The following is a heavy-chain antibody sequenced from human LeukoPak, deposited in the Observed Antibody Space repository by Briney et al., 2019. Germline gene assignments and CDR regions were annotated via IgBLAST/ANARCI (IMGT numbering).Heavy chain of an antibody. CDR2: INYSGGA. V-gene: IGHV4-31*03. D-gene: IGHD3-22*01. CDR3: ARADDSSGYRLYYFDY. Sequence: TLSLTCTVSGGSISSGGYYWTWIRQHPGKGLEWIVYINYSGGAYYNPSLKSRVTISVDTSKNHFSLKLSPVTAADTAVYYCARADDSSGYRLYYFDYWGQGTLVTVSS. CDR1: GGSISSGGYY. J-gene: IGHJ4*02.